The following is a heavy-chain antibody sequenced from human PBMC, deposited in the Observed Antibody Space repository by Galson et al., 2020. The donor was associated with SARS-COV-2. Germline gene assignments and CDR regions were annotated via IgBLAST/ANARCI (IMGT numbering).Heavy chain of an antibody. V-gene: IGHV1-3*04. CDR1: GYTFNRYA. J-gene: IGHJ6*03. Sequence: ASVKVSCKASGYTFNRYAVHWVRQAPGQGLDWMGWINTGNGDTKYSQMFQDRIIITRDTAASTVYMEMSGLTSEDTAVYYCASLESYDFWEGYYYMDVWGKGTTVTVSS. CDR2: INTGNGDT. D-gene: IGHD3-3*01. CDR3: ASLESYDFWEGYYYMDV.